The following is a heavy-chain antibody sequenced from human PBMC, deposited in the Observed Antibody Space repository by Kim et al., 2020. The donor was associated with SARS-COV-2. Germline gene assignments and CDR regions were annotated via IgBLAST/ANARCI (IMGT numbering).Heavy chain of an antibody. CDR2: ISDDGINK. CDR1: GFTFNNYA. V-gene: IGHV3-30-3*01. Sequence: GGSLRLSCVASGFTFNNYAIHWVRQAPGKGLEWVAFISDDGINKYYADSVKGRFTISRDNSKNTLFLQMDSLSAEDTADYYCATDTRGHYFDSWGQGILVTVSS. J-gene: IGHJ4*02. D-gene: IGHD3-16*01. CDR3: ATDTRGHYFDS.